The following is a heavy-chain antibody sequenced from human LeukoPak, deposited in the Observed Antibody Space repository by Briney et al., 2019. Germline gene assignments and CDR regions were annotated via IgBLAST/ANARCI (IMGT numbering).Heavy chain of an antibody. J-gene: IGHJ3*02. D-gene: IGHD3-22*01. Sequence: GGSLRLSCAASGFTVSSNYMSWVRQAPGKGLEWVSAISGSGGSTYYADSVKGRFTISRDNSKNTLYLQMNSLRAEDTAVYYCAKVYGYYDRDAFDIWGQGTMVTVSS. V-gene: IGHV3-23*01. CDR1: GFTVSSNY. CDR2: ISGSGGST. CDR3: AKVYGYYDRDAFDI.